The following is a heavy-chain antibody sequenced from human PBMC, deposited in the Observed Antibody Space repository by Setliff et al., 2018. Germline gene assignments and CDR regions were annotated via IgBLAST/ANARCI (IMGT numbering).Heavy chain of an antibody. CDR3: ASTDYDILTGYYPYGMDV. Sequence: PSETLSLTCTVSGGSISSYYWSWIRQPPGKGLEWIGYIYYSGGTNYNPSLKSRVTISVDTSKNQFSLKLSSVTAADTAVYYCASTDYDILTGYYPYGMDVWGQGTTVTVSS. V-gene: IGHV4-59*12. D-gene: IGHD3-9*01. CDR2: IYYSGGT. CDR1: GGSISSYY. J-gene: IGHJ6*02.